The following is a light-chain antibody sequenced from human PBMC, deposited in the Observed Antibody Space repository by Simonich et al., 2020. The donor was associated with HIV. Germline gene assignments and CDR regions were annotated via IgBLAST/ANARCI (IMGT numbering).Light chain of an antibody. Sequence: DIVMTQSPDSLAVSLGERATINCKSSQSVLYSSNNNDYLAWYQQKPGQPPKLLIYWASTRESGVPNRFSGSGSGTDFTLTISILQAEDVAVDYCQQNYSTPWTFGQGTKVEIK. CDR2: WAS. V-gene: IGKV4-1*01. CDR1: QSVLYSSNNNDY. J-gene: IGKJ1*01. CDR3: QQNYSTPWT.